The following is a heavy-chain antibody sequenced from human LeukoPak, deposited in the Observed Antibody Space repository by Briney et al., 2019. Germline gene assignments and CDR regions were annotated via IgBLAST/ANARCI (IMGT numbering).Heavy chain of an antibody. V-gene: IGHV3-30*02. Sequence: PGGSLRLSCAASGFTLSSYGMHWVRQAPGKGLEWVAFIRYDGSNKYYADSVKGRFTISRDHSKNTLYLQMNSLRAEDTAVYYCAKCSGWFVRGKDYYYYYMDVWGKGTTVTVSS. D-gene: IGHD6-19*01. CDR2: IRYDGSNK. CDR3: AKCSGWFVRGKDYYYYYMDV. CDR1: GFTLSSYG. J-gene: IGHJ6*03.